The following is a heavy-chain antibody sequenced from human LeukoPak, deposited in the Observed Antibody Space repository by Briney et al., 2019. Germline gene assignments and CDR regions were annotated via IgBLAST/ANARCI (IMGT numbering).Heavy chain of an antibody. J-gene: IGHJ3*02. CDR2: INPNSGGA. Sequence: ASVKVSCKASGYSFIGYYIHWVRQAPGQGLEWMGWINPNSGGANYAQKFQGRVTMTRDTSISTVYMELPRLRSDDTAMYYCAKSTNWGSISDGFDIWGQGTMVTVAS. V-gene: IGHV1-2*02. CDR1: GYSFIGYY. D-gene: IGHD7-27*01. CDR3: AKSTNWGSISDGFDI.